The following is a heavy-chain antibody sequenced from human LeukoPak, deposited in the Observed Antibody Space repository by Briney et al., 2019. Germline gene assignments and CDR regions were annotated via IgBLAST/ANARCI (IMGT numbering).Heavy chain of an antibody. D-gene: IGHD3-16*02. CDR3: ARIPHYVWGSYRRDAFDI. V-gene: IGHV4-34*01. CDR1: GGSFSGYY. J-gene: IGHJ3*02. Sequence: PSETLSLTCTVYGGSFSGYYWSWLRQPPGKGLEWIGEINHSGSTNYNPSLKSRVTISVDTSKNQFSLKLSSVTAADTAVYDCARIPHYVWGSYRRDAFDIWGQGTMVTVSS. CDR2: INHSGST.